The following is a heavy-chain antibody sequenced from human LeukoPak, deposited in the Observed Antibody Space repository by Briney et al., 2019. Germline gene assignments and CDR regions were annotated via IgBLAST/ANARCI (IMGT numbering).Heavy chain of an antibody. CDR3: ARFQGAAVAGFYY. V-gene: IGHV1-2*02. Sequence: ASVKVSCKASGYTFTGYYMHWVRQAPGQGLEWMGWINPNSGGTNYAQKFQGRVTMTRDTSISTAYMELSRLRSEDTAVYYCARFQGAAVAGFYYWGQGTLVTVSS. CDR2: INPNSGGT. CDR1: GYTFTGYY. J-gene: IGHJ4*02. D-gene: IGHD6-19*01.